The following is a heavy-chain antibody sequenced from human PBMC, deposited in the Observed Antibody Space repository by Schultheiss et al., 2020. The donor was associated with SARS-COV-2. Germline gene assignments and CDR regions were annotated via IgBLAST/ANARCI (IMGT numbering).Heavy chain of an antibody. J-gene: IGHJ6*02. D-gene: IGHD6-13*01. CDR3: ARGRKKLVGYYYYGMDV. CDR2: IYHSGST. V-gene: IGHV4-4*02. CDR1: GGSISSSNW. Sequence: SCAVSGGSISSSNWWSWVRQPPGKGLEWIGEIYHSGSTNYNPSLKSRVTISVDKSKNQFSLKLSSVTAADTAVYYCARGRKKLVGYYYYGMDVWGQGTTVTVSS.